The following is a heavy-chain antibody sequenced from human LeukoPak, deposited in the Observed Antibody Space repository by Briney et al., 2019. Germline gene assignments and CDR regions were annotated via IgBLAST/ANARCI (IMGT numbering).Heavy chain of an antibody. CDR1: GYSISTGYY. D-gene: IGHD6-6*01. Sequence: SETLSLTCTVSGYSISTGYYWDWIRQPPGKGLEWIGTFYHGGSTYYNPSLKSRVTISVDTSKNQFSLNLTSVTAADTAVYYCAREYSSSYRTNWGQGTLVTVSS. CDR3: AREYSSSYRTN. V-gene: IGHV4-38-2*02. CDR2: FYHGGST. J-gene: IGHJ4*02.